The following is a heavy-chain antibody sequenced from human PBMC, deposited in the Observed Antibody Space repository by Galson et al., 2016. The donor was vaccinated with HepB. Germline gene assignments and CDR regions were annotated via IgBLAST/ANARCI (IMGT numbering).Heavy chain of an antibody. Sequence: SLRLSCAASGFTFSSYDMSWVRQAPGKGLEWVSAIRGSGGSTFYADSVKGRFTISRDNSMNTLYLQMNSLRAEDTAVYYCTRGNVPPPGMDVWGQGTTVTVSS. CDR1: GFTFSSYD. D-gene: IGHD3-10*02. J-gene: IGHJ6*02. CDR2: IRGSGGST. CDR3: TRGNVPPPGMDV. V-gene: IGHV3-23*01.